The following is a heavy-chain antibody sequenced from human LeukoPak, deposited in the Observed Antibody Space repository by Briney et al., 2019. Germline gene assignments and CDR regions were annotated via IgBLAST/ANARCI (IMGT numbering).Heavy chain of an antibody. CDR2: IWYDGSNK. D-gene: IGHD3-10*01. CDR3: AREILWFGESRGFDY. J-gene: IGHJ4*02. Sequence: PGGSLRLSCAASGFTFSSYGMHWVRQAPGKGLEWVAAIWYDGSNKYYADSVKGRFTISRDNSKNTLYLQMNSLRAEDTAVYYCAREILWFGESRGFDYWGQGTLVTVSS. V-gene: IGHV3-33*01. CDR1: GFTFSSYG.